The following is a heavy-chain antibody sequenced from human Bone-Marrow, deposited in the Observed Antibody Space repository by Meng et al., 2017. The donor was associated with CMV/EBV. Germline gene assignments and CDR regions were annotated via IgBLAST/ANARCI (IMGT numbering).Heavy chain of an antibody. CDR3: VKALVGGAACHFDH. D-gene: IGHD1-26*01. CDR2: TWYDETKK. J-gene: IGHJ4*01. V-gene: IGHV3-33*06. Sequence: GESLKISCAASGFTFSSYAMHWVRQAPGKGLDWVAITWYDETKKFYGDSVKGRFTISRDDSKNTVFLQMNSLRAEDTAVYYGVKALVGGAACHFDHWGQGTLVTVSS. CDR1: GFTFSSYA.